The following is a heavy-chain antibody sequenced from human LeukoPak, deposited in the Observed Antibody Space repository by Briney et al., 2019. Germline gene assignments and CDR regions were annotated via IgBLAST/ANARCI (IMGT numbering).Heavy chain of an antibody. Sequence: GASVKVSCKTSGYSENFYGITWVRQVAGQGLEWMGWISAQHGQTEYAPNSQDRVTMTTDTYTNTAYMELRSLRSDDTAVYYCAKVVGSPSYYFDYWGQGTLVTVSS. V-gene: IGHV1-18*01. CDR2: ISAQHGQT. D-gene: IGHD2-15*01. J-gene: IGHJ4*02. CDR1: GYSENFYG. CDR3: AKVVGSPSYYFDY.